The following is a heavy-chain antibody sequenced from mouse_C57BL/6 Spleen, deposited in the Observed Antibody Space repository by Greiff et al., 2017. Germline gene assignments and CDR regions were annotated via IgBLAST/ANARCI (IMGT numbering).Heavy chain of an antibody. Sequence: QVQLQQPGAELVKPGASVKISCKASGYAFSSSWMNWVKQRPGKGLEWIGRIYPGDGDTNYNGKFKGKATLTADKSSSTAYMQLSSLTSEDSAVYFCAREEDYYGSSYDFDYWGQGTTLTVSS. CDR3: AREEDYYGSSYDFDY. J-gene: IGHJ2*01. D-gene: IGHD1-1*01. V-gene: IGHV1-82*01. CDR1: GYAFSSSW. CDR2: IYPGDGDT.